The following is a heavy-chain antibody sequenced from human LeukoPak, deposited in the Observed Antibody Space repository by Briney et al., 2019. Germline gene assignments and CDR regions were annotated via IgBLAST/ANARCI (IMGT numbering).Heavy chain of an antibody. D-gene: IGHD5-18*01. J-gene: IGHJ6*02. CDR3: ARSGYSYGFYYYYGMDV. CDR1: GGSISSYY. CDR2: IYYSGST. V-gene: IGHV4-59*01. Sequence: SETVSLTCTVSGGSISSYYWSWIRQPPGKGLEWIGYIYYSGSTNYNPSLKSRVTISVDTSKNQFSLKLSSVTAADTAVYYCARSGYSYGFYYYYGMDVWGQGTTVTVSS.